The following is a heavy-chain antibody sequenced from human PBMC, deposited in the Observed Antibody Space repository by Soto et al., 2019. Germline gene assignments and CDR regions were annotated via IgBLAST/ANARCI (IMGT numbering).Heavy chain of an antibody. J-gene: IGHJ4*02. CDR3: ARGVSVDF. CDR2: IKHDGSEK. CDR1: GFIFSDYW. V-gene: IGHV3-7*01. Sequence: EVLLVESGGDLVQPGGSLRLSCAASGFIFSDYWMTWVRQAPGKGLEWVANIKHDGSEKYSVDSVKGRFTVSRDDAKNSLYLQMNTLRADDTAIYYCARGVSVDFWGQGTLVTVAS. D-gene: IGHD3-10*01.